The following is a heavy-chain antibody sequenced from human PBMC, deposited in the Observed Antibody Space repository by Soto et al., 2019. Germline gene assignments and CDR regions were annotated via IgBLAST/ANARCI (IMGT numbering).Heavy chain of an antibody. V-gene: IGHV1-18*01. D-gene: IGHD3-10*02. Sequence: GASVKVSCKASGYTFINYGISWVRQAPGQGLEWMGWISAYNGHTNYAQNFQGRVTMTTDTSTNTANMDMRSLRSDDTAVYYCARVRGPLRTGYYYVMDVWGQGTTVTVSS. CDR2: ISAYNGHT. CDR3: ARVRGPLRTGYYYVMDV. CDR1: GYTFINYG. J-gene: IGHJ6*02.